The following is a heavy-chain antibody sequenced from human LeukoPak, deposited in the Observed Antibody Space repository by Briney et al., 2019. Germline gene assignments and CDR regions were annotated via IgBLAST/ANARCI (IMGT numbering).Heavy chain of an antibody. CDR3: AREAIYCSGGSCYAYAFDI. Sequence: PGGSLRLSCAASGFTFSSYGMHWVRQAPGKGLGWVAVIWYDGSNKYYADSVKGRFTISRDNSKNTLYLQMNSLRAEDTAVYYCAREAIYCSGGSCYAYAFDIWGQGTMVTVSS. CDR1: GFTFSSYG. D-gene: IGHD2-15*01. J-gene: IGHJ3*02. V-gene: IGHV3-33*01. CDR2: IWYDGSNK.